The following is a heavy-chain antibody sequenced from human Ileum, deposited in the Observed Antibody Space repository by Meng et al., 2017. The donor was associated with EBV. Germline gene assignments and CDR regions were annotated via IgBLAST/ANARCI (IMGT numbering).Heavy chain of an antibody. CDR3: ARNVPGTSAYYD. V-gene: IGHV4-28*01. J-gene: IGHJ4*02. CDR1: GYSISSTNW. CDR2: ICYSGST. D-gene: IGHD3-22*01. Sequence: QVQLQGSGPGLVKPSDTLSLPCAVSGYSISSTNWWGWIRQPPGKGLEWIGYICYSGSTSYNPSLKSRVTMSVDTSKNQFSLNLNSVTAVDTAVYYCARNVPGTSAYYDWGQGTLVTVSS.